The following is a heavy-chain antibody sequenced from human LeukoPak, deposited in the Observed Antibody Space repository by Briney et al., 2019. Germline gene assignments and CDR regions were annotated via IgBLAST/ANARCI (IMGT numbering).Heavy chain of an antibody. J-gene: IGHJ3*02. CDR2: IYSGGST. CDR1: GFTVSSNY. Sequence: PAGSLRLSCAASGFTVSSNYMSWVRQAPGKGLEWVSIIYSGGSTFYADSVKGRFTISRDNSKNTLYLQMNSLRAEDTSVYYCARGGSYLSAFDIWGQGTMVTVSS. D-gene: IGHD1-26*01. CDR3: ARGGSYLSAFDI. V-gene: IGHV3-53*01.